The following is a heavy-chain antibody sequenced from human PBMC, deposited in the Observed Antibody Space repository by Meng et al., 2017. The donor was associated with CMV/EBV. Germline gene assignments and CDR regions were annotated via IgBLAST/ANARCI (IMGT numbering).Heavy chain of an antibody. CDR2: IRYDGSNK. Sequence: GESLKISCAASGFTFSSYGMHWVRQAPGKGLEWVAFIRYDGSNKYYADSVKGRFTISRDNSKNTLYLQMNSLRAEDTAVYYCAKDDLKYDFWSGYYSFDHYYYYGMDVWGQGTTVTRLL. V-gene: IGHV3-30*02. CDR1: GFTFSSYG. J-gene: IGHJ6*02. CDR3: AKDDLKYDFWSGYYSFDHYYYYGMDV. D-gene: IGHD3-3*01.